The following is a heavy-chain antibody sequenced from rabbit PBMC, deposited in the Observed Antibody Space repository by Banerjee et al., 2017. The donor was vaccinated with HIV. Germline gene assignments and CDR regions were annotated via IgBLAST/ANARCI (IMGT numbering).Heavy chain of an antibody. CDR1: GFSFSSSYL. D-gene: IGHD4-2*01. Sequence: QEQLVESGGGLVQPEGSLTLTCTASGFSFSSSYLIRWVRQAPGKGLEWIACIYAGSSGNTAYASWAKGRFTISKTSSTTVTLQMTSLTAADTATYFCASYAGSNGWIPLWGPGTLVTVS. CDR3: ASYAGSNGWIPL. J-gene: IGHJ4*01. V-gene: IGHV1S45*01. CDR2: IYAGSSGNT.